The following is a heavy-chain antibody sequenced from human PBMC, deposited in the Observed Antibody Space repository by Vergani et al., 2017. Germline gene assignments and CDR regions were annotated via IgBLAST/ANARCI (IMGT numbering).Heavy chain of an antibody. V-gene: IGHV2-5*02. CDR1: GFSLSTSGVG. CDR2: IYWDDDK. CDR3: AHRGGDYEYFQH. Sequence: QITLKESGPTLVKPTQTLTLTCTFSGFSLSTSGVGVGWIRQPPGKALEWLALIYWDDDKRYSPSLKSRLTITKDTSKNQVVLTMTNMYPVDTATYYCAHRGGDYEYFQHWGQGTLVTVSS. J-gene: IGHJ1*01. D-gene: IGHD4-17*01.